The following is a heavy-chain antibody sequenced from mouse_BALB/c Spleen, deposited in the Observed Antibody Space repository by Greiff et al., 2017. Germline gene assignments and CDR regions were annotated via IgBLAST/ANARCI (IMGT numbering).Heavy chain of an antibody. CDR2: ISNGGGST. Sequence: EVQGVESGGGLVQPGGSLKLSCAASGFTFSSYTMSWVRQTPEKRLEWVAYISNGGGSTYYPDTVKGRFTISRDNAKNTLYLQMSSLKSEDTAMYYCARRRATTWFAYWGQGTLVTVSA. D-gene: IGHD3-1*01. V-gene: IGHV5-12-2*01. J-gene: IGHJ3*01. CDR3: ARRRATTWFAY. CDR1: GFTFSSYT.